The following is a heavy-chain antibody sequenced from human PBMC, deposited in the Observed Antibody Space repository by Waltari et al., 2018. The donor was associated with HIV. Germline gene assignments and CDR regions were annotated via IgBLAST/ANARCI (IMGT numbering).Heavy chain of an antibody. V-gene: IGHV3-49*05. CDR1: GFTFGDYA. CDR2: IRRKAYGGTT. Sequence: EVQLVESGGGLVKPGRSLRLSCTASGFTFGDYAMSWFRHAPGKGLEWVGFIRRKAYGGTTEYAASVKGRFTISRDDSKSTAYLQMNSLKTEDTAVYYCTRGKGNWGSSYYYGMDVWGQGTTVTVSS. J-gene: IGHJ6*02. CDR3: TRGKGNWGSSYYYGMDV. D-gene: IGHD7-27*01.